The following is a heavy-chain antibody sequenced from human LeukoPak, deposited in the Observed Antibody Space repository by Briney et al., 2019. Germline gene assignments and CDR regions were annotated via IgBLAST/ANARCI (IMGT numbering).Heavy chain of an antibody. J-gene: IGHJ5*02. CDR1: GFTFSTYA. V-gene: IGHV3-23*01. Sequence: GGSLRLSCAASGFTFSTYAMSWVRQAPGKGPEWVSSISGSGTNTYYADSVEGRFTISRDNSRNLLFLQMSSLRVEDTAVYYCAKRRHYSGSGDYYRDPWGQGTLVTVSS. CDR3: AKRRHYSGSGDYYRDP. D-gene: IGHD3-10*01. CDR2: ISGSGTNT.